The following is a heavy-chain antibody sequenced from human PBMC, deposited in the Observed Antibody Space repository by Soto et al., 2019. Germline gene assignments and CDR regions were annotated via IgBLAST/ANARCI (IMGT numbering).Heavy chain of an antibody. Sequence: GGSLRLSCAASGFTFSGYAMSWVRQAPGKGLEWVSAISGSGGSTYYADSVKGRFTISRDKSKNTLYLQMNSLRAEDTAVYYCAKDRGDDDLALFDYWGQGTLVTVSS. CDR3: AKDRGDDDLALFDY. CDR1: GFTFSGYA. CDR2: ISGSGGST. D-gene: IGHD3-3*01. J-gene: IGHJ4*02. V-gene: IGHV3-23*01.